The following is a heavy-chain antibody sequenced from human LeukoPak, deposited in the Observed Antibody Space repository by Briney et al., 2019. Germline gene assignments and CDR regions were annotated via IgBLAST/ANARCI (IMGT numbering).Heavy chain of an antibody. CDR1: GFTFSNAW. CDR2: ISSSSSYI. J-gene: IGHJ3*02. D-gene: IGHD3-22*01. Sequence: PGGSLRLSCAASGFTFSNAWMSWVRQAPGKGLEWVSSISSSSSYIYYADSVKGRFTISRDNAKNSLYLQMNSLRAEDTAVYYCALCLGWLPHDAFDIWGQGTMVTVSS. CDR3: ALCLGWLPHDAFDI. V-gene: IGHV3-21*01.